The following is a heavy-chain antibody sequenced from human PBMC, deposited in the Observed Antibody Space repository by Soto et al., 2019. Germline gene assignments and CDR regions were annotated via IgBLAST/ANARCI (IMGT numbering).Heavy chain of an antibody. CDR1: GFTFSSYS. V-gene: IGHV3-21*01. CDR2: ISSSSSYI. J-gene: IGHJ5*02. D-gene: IGHD2-21*02. CDR3: AREWICGGDCGGFDP. Sequence: EVQLVESGGGLVKPGGSLRLSCAASGFTFSSYSMNWVRQAPGKGLEWVSSISSSSSYIYYADSVKGRFTISRDNAKNSLYLQMNSRRAEDTAVYYCAREWICGGDCGGFDPWGQGTLVTVSS.